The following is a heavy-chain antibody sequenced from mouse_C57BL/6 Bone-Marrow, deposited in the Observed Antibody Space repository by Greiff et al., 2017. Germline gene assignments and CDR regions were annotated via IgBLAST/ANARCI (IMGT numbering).Heavy chain of an antibody. CDR3: AKGVIPTMDY. V-gene: IGHV1-72*01. Sequence: QVQLQQPGAELVKPGASVKLSCKASGYTFTSYWMHWVKQRPGRGLEWIGRIDPISGGTKDNEKFKGKATLTVDKPSSTAYMQLSSLASEDSAVYYSAKGVIPTMDYWGQGTSVTVSS. J-gene: IGHJ4*01. CDR2: IDPISGGT. CDR1: GYTFTSYW. D-gene: IGHD5-1-1*01.